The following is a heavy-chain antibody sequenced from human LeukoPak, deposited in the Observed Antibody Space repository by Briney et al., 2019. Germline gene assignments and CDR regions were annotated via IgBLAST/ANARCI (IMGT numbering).Heavy chain of an antibody. CDR2: IIPILGIA. Sequence: SVKVSCKASGGTFGSYAISWVRQAPGQGLEWMGRIIPILGIANYAQKFQGRVTITADKSTSTAYMELSSLRSEDTAVYYCARGVEMATTNWFDPWGQGTLVTVSS. V-gene: IGHV1-69*04. D-gene: IGHD1-1*01. J-gene: IGHJ5*02. CDR3: ARGVEMATTNWFDP. CDR1: GGTFGSYA.